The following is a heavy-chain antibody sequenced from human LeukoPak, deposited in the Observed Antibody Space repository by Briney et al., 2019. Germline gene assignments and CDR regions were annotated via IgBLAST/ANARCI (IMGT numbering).Heavy chain of an antibody. CDR3: AKAHLDSRSRFDY. CDR2: IRSKANNYAT. V-gene: IGHV3-73*01. D-gene: IGHD3-22*01. Sequence: GSLKLSCAASGFTFSASAAHWVRQASRKGLEWIGRIRSKANNYATAYTDPLKGRFTVSRDDSKNTAYLQMNSLKTEDSAVYYCAKAHLDSRSRFDYWGQGTLVTVSS. CDR1: GFTFSASA. J-gene: IGHJ4*02.